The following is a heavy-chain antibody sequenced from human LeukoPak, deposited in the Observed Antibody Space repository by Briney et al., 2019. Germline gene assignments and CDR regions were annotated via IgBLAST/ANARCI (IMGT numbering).Heavy chain of an antibody. CDR2: ISGSGDIT. V-gene: IGHV3-23*01. J-gene: IGHJ1*01. CDR3: AKDRGVTTAEYFQY. D-gene: IGHD3-10*01. Sequence: PGGSLILSCAASGLTFSSYAMTWVRHAPGKGLEWVSTISGSGDITHYADSVKGRFTISRDNSKNTLYLQLNSLRADDTAVYYCAKDRGVTTAEYFQYWGQGTLVTVSS. CDR1: GLTFSSYA.